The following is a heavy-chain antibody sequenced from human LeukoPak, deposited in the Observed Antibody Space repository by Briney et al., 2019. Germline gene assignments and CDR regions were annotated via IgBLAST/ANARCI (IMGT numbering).Heavy chain of an antibody. J-gene: IGHJ4*02. CDR1: GFTFSDHV. CDR2: IWYDGGNK. V-gene: IGHV3-33*08. Sequence: GGSLRLSCAASGFTFSDHVMHWVRQAPGKGLEWVAVIWYDGGNKYYADSVKGRFTISRDNSKNTLYLQMNSLRAEDTAVYYCAREDYYDSSALPDYWGQGTLVTVSS. CDR3: AREDYYDSSALPDY. D-gene: IGHD3-22*01.